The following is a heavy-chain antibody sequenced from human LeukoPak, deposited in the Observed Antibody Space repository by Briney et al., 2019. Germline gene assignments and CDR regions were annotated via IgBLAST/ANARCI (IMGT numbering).Heavy chain of an antibody. CDR2: INHSGST. CDR1: GGSFSGYY. J-gene: IGHJ4*02. D-gene: IGHD5-18*01. CDR3: ARVSGAQGGYSYGPIDY. V-gene: IGHV4-34*01. Sequence: SETLSLTCAVYGGSFSGYYWSWIRQPPGKGLEWIGEINHSGSTNYNPSLKSRVTISVDTSKNQFSLKLSSVTAADTAVYYCARVSGAQGGYSYGPIDYWGQGTLVTASS.